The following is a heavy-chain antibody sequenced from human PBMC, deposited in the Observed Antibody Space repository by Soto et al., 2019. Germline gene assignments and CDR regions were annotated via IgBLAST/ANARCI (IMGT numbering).Heavy chain of an antibody. V-gene: IGHV4-31*03. J-gene: IGHJ5*02. Sequence: QVQLQESGPGLVKPSQTLSLTCTVSGGSISSGGYYWSWIRQHPGKGLEWIGYIYYSGSTYYNPSLKSRVXXSXDXFKNQFSLKLSSVTAADTAVYYCAREVPIWAGWFDPWGQGTLVTVSS. CDR3: AREVPIWAGWFDP. D-gene: IGHD3-10*01. CDR2: IYYSGST. CDR1: GGSISSGGYY.